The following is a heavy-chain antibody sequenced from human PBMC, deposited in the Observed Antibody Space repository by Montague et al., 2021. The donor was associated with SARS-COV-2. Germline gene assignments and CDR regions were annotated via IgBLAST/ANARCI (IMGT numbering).Heavy chain of an antibody. Sequence: SLRLSCAASGFTVSSNYMSWVRQAPGKGLEWVSVIYSGGSTYYADSAKGRFTISRDNSKNTLFLQMNSLRGEDTAVYYCARVNGSGSYYGVGMDVWGQGTTVTVSS. CDR1: GFTVSSNY. CDR2: IYSGGST. V-gene: IGHV3-66*02. D-gene: IGHD3-10*01. J-gene: IGHJ6*02. CDR3: ARVNGSGSYYGVGMDV.